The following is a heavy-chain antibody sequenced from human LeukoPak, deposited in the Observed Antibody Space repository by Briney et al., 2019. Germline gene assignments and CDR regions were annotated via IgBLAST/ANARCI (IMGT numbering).Heavy chain of an antibody. J-gene: IGHJ4*02. Sequence: GGSLRLSCTASGFIFRSYGMHWVRQAPGKGLEGVAFIRSDESNKFYADSVRGRITVSRDNSKNTLYLQINSVRAEDTAVYYCAKGIYGGSSNGHFDYWGQGTLVTVSS. V-gene: IGHV3-30*02. CDR3: AKGIYGGSSNGHFDY. D-gene: IGHD2-15*01. CDR1: GFIFRSYG. CDR2: IRSDESNK.